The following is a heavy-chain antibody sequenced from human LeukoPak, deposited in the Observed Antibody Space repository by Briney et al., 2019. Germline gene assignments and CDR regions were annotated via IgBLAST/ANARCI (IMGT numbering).Heavy chain of an antibody. D-gene: IGHD3-22*01. Sequence: SSETLSLTCAVYGGSFSGYYWSWIRQPPGKGLEWIGEINHSGSTNYNPSLKSRVTISVDTSKNQFSLKLSSVTAADTAVYYCARDLHDSSGDWGQGTLVTVSS. CDR2: INHSGST. CDR1: GGSFSGYY. V-gene: IGHV4-34*01. J-gene: IGHJ4*02. CDR3: ARDLHDSSGD.